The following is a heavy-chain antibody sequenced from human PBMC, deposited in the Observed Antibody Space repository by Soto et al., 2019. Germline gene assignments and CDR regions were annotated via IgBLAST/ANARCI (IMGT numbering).Heavy chain of an antibody. D-gene: IGHD6-19*01. CDR2: INPSGGST. Sequence: GASVKVSCKASGVTFSSYAISWVRQAPGQGLEWMGIINPSGGSTTYAQKFQGRVTMTRDTSTSTIYMELSSLTSEDTAVYYCARASVSGRRLDYWGEGTLVTVSS. CDR1: GVTFSSYA. J-gene: IGHJ4*02. CDR3: ARASVSGRRLDY. V-gene: IGHV1-46*03.